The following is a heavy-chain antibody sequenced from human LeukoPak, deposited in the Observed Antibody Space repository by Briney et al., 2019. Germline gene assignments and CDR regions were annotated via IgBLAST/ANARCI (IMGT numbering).Heavy chain of an antibody. D-gene: IGHD1-14*01. Sequence: PSETLSLTCTVPGGSITSDFWSWLRQPAGKGLEWIGRIYKGGSTNYNPSLRNRVTMSVDTSKNQFSLKVSSVTAADTAVYFCAHRNPRLVDFDFWGQGTLVTVST. CDR2: IYKGGST. V-gene: IGHV4-4*07. CDR1: GGSITSDF. CDR3: AHRNPRLVDFDF. J-gene: IGHJ4*02.